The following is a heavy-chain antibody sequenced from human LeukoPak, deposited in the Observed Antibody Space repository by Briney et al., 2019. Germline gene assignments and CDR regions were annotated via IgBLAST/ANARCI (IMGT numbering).Heavy chain of an antibody. J-gene: IGHJ3*02. CDR2: IIPIFGTA. Sequence: ASVKVSCKASGGTFSSYAISWVRQAPGQGLEWMGRIIPIFGTANYAQKFQGRVTITTDEPPSTAYMELSILRSEDAAVDYCARDVVVVITTSLDAFVIWGQGTMVTVSS. CDR3: ARDVVVVITTSLDAFVI. CDR1: GGTFSSYA. V-gene: IGHV1-69*05. D-gene: IGHD3-22*01.